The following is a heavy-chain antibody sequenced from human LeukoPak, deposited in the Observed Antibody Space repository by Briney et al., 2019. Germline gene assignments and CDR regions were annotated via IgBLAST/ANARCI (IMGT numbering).Heavy chain of an antibody. CDR3: ASPYSGVDGVSMDYY. Sequence: PGGSLRLSCEASGLMSSAFAMTWGRQAPGKGLEWVAVIFSDEKTAIYADSVKGRFTISRDNSKNRLFLQMDSLGPDDTATYYCASPYSGVDGVSMDYYWGQGTMVTVSP. D-gene: IGHD5-12*01. V-gene: IGHV3-30*04. J-gene: IGHJ4*02. CDR2: IFSDEKTA. CDR1: GLMSSAFA.